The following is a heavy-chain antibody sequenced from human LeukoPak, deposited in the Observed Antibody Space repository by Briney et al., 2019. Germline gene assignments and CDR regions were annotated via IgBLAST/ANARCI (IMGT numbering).Heavy chain of an antibody. CDR1: GFTFSNAW. J-gene: IGHJ4*02. CDR2: IKSKTDGGTT. D-gene: IGHD2-2*01. V-gene: IGHV3-15*01. Sequence: GGSLRLSCAASGFTFSNAWMSWVRQAPGKGLEWVGRIKSKTDGGTTDYAAPVKGRFTISRDDSKNTLYLQMNSLRAEDTAVYYCARYQPLLYWGIDYWGQGTLVTVSS. CDR3: ARYQPLLYWGIDY.